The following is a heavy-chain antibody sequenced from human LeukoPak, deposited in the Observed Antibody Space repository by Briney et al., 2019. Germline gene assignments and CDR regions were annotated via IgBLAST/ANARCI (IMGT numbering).Heavy chain of an antibody. J-gene: IGHJ3*02. CDR1: GFTFNTYW. V-gene: IGHV3-74*03. CDR3: ASRSGSYYSYSFDM. Sequence: GGSLRLSCAASGFTFNTYWMHWVRQAPGKGLVWVSGIKSDGSSTTYADSVKGRFTISRDNAKNSLYLQMNSLRAEDTAVYYCASRSGSYYSYSFDMWGQGTMVAVSS. D-gene: IGHD1-26*01. CDR2: IKSDGSST.